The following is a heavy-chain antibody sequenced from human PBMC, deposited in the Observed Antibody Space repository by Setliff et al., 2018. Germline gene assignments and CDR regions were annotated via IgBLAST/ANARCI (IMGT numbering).Heavy chain of an antibody. CDR1: GFTFSRYW. CDR2: IKEDGSEK. Sequence: GGSLRLSCVASGFTFSRYWMSWVRQAPGKGLEWVANIKEDGSEKYYMDSVKGRFTISRDNAKNSLYLQMNSLRAEDTAVYYCAKDPQIRFLEWLSRVYFDYWGQGTLVTVSS. V-gene: IGHV3-7*03. CDR3: AKDPQIRFLEWLSRVYFDY. J-gene: IGHJ4*02. D-gene: IGHD3-3*01.